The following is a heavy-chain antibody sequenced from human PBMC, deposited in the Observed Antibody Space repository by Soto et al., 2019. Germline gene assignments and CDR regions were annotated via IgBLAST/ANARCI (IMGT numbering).Heavy chain of an antibody. D-gene: IGHD3-16*01. Sequence: QVQLVQSGDEVKKPGASVKVSCKASGYIFVNYGIAWVRQAPRQGLEWMGWISPYTGNTHSASKVQGRLTMTTDTSTSTAYMDLGGLTSDATAVYYCVMVDNYVTPTPQDVWGQGTTVTVSS. V-gene: IGHV1-18*01. CDR1: GYIFVNYG. J-gene: IGHJ6*02. CDR3: VMVDNYVTPTPQDV. CDR2: ISPYTGNT.